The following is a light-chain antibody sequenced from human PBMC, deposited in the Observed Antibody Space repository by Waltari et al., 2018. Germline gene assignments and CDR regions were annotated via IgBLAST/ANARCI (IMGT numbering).Light chain of an antibody. Sequence: IVLTQSPGTLSLSPGERATLSCRASQNLGRNLVWYQQKPGQAPRLLIYEASRRATGIPDRFSGSGSGTDFSLTISRLEPEDFAVYYCQNHERLPATFGQGTKVEIK. CDR1: QNLGRN. CDR2: EAS. CDR3: QNHERLPAT. V-gene: IGKV3-20*01. J-gene: IGKJ1*01.